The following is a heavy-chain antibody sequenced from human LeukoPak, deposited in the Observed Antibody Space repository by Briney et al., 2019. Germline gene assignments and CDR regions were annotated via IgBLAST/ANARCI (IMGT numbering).Heavy chain of an antibody. V-gene: IGHV1-8*01. J-gene: IGHJ6*03. CDR3: ARREPKSGASGSSSWYGYYYYYYFMDV. Sequence: ASVKVSCKASGYTFTSYDINWVRQATGQGLEWMGRMNPNSGNTGYAQKFQGRVTMTRNTSISTAYMELSSLRSEDTAVYYCARREPKSGASGSSSWYGYYYYYYFMDVWGKGTTVTVSS. D-gene: IGHD6-13*01. CDR1: GYTFTSYD. CDR2: MNPNSGNT.